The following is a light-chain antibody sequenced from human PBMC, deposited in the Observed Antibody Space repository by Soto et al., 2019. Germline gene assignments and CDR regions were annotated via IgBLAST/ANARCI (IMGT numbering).Light chain of an antibody. Sequence: ALTQPASVSGSPGQSITISCSGTSSDVGAYNLVSWYQQFPGKAPKLMIFEVSQRPSGVSSRFSGSKSGSTASLTISGLQAEDEADYYCCSFAGGRNVFGTGTKVTVL. CDR3: CSFAGGRNV. CDR2: EVS. CDR1: SSDVGAYNL. V-gene: IGLV2-23*02. J-gene: IGLJ1*01.